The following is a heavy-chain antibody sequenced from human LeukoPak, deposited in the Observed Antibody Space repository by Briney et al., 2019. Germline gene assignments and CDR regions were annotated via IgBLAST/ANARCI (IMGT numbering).Heavy chain of an antibody. CDR3: ARGPSITIFGVVMYTWFDP. CDR2: IDYSGGT. CDR1: GGSISSSSYY. D-gene: IGHD3-3*01. Sequence: PSETLSLTCTVSGGSISSSSYYGGWIRQPPGKGLEWIGSIDYSGGTYFSPSLRSRVTLSVDTSKNQFSLNLISVTAADTAVYYCARGPSITIFGVVMYTWFDPWGQGTPVSVSS. V-gene: IGHV4-39*07. J-gene: IGHJ5*02.